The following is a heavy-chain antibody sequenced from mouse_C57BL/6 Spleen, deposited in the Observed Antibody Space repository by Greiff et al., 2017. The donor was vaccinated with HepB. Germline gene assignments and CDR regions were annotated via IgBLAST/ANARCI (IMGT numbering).Heavy chain of an antibody. CDR1: GFTFSDYG. Sequence: DVKLVESGGGLVKPGGSLKLSCAASGFTFSDYGMHWVRQAPEKGLEWVAYISSGSSTIYYADTVKGRFTISRDNAKNTLFLQMTSLRSEDTAMYYCARRPYYDYEGFLAYWGQGTLVTVSA. CDR2: ISSGSSTI. V-gene: IGHV5-17*01. CDR3: ARRPYYDYEGFLAY. J-gene: IGHJ3*01. D-gene: IGHD2-4*01.